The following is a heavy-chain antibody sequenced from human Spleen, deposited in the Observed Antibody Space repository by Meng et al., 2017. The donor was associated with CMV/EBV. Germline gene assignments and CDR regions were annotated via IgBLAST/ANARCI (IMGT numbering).Heavy chain of an antibody. D-gene: IGHD2-2*01. CDR3: AKEMGYCSSTSCYLYYGMDV. CDR2: IWYDGNKK. CDR1: GFTFGFYG. J-gene: IGHJ6*02. V-gene: IGHV3-33*06. Sequence: GESLKISCAASGFTFGFYGKHWVRQAPGKGLEWVAVIWYDGNKKYYADSVKGRFTISRDNSKNTLYLQMNSLRAEDTAVYYCAKEMGYCSSTSCYLYYGMDVWGQGTTVTVSS.